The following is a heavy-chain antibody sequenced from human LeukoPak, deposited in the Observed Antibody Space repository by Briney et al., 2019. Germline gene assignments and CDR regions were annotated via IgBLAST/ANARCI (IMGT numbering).Heavy chain of an antibody. CDR1: GQSVSGSRSY. Sequence: SETLSLTCAVYGQSVSGSRSYWAWIRQPPGKGLEWIGNVLLSGRTTYNPALESRVSISMDSSKNQFSLTLTSVTAADTAVYYRAKEPDGIRFDPWGQGTLVTVSS. CDR3: AKEPDGIRFDP. J-gene: IGHJ5*02. V-gene: IGHV4-34*12. D-gene: IGHD1-14*01. CDR2: VLLSGRT.